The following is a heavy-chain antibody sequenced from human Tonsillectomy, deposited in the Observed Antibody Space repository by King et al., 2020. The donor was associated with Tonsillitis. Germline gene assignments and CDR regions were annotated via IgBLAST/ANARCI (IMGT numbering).Heavy chain of an antibody. CDR3: ASRWGLGAFDI. CDR2: INHSGSI. CDR1: GASFSAYY. V-gene: IGHV4-34*01. J-gene: IGHJ3*02. D-gene: IGHD2-21*01. Sequence: VQLQQWGAGLLKPSETLSLTCAVYGASFSAYYWSWIRQPPGKGLEWIGEINHSGSINYNPSLKSRVTISVDTSKNQFSLKQSSVTAADTALYYCASRWGLGAFDIWGQGTMVTVSS.